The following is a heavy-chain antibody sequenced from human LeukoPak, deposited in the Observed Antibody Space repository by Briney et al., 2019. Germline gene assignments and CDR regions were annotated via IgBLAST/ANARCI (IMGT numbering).Heavy chain of an antibody. D-gene: IGHD5-12*01. J-gene: IGHJ4*02. CDR1: GYTFTSYY. Sequence: GASVKVSCKASGYTFTSYYMHWVRQAPGQGLEWMGIINPSGGSTSYAQKFQGRVTMTRDTSTSTVYMELSSLRSEDTAVYYCARGWASGYDIIYFDYWGQGTLVTVSS. CDR2: INPSGGST. CDR3: ARGWASGYDIIYFDY. V-gene: IGHV1-46*01.